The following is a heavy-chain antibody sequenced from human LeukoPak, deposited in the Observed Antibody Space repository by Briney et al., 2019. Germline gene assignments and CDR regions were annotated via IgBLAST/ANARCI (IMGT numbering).Heavy chain of an antibody. J-gene: IGHJ6*02. D-gene: IGHD6-19*01. CDR2: INSDGTMT. CDR3: ARGLAVAGNCMDV. Sequence: GGSLRLSCGASGFTLRNYWMHSVRQAPGKELVWVSRINSDGTMTNYADSVKGRFTISRDNAKNTLHLQMNSLRAEDTAVYYCARGLAVAGNCMDVWGQGTTVTVSS. V-gene: IGHV3-74*01. CDR1: GFTLRNYW.